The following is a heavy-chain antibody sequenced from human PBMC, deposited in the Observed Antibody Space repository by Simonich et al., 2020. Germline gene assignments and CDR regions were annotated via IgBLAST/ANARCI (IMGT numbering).Heavy chain of an antibody. Sequence: EVQLVESGGGLVKPGGSLRLSCAASGFTFSSYSMNWVRQAPGKGLEWVSSISSSSSYIYYADSVNGRFTISRDNAKNSLYLQMTSLRAEDTAVYYCARWIAVAGTGAYGMDVWGQGTTVTVSS. J-gene: IGHJ6*02. CDR2: ISSSSSYI. CDR1: GFTFSSYS. V-gene: IGHV3-21*01. CDR3: ARWIAVAGTGAYGMDV. D-gene: IGHD6-19*01.